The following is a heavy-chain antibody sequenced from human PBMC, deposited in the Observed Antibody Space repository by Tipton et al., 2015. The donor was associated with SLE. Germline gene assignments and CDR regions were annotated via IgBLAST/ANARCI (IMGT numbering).Heavy chain of an antibody. D-gene: IGHD4/OR15-4a*01. CDR3: APVLTGYYGMDV. CDR1: GFTVSSNY. CDR2: IYSGGKT. V-gene: IGHV3-66*01. Sequence: SLRLSCAASGFTVSSNYMSWVRQAPGKGLEWVSVIYSGGKTYYADSVKGRFIISGDNSKNTVYLQMDSLRVEDTAVYYCAPVLTGYYGMDVWGQGTTVTVSS. J-gene: IGHJ6*02.